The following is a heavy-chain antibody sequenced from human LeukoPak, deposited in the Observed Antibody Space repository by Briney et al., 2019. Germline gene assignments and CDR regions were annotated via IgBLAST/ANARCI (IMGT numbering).Heavy chain of an antibody. J-gene: IGHJ5*02. V-gene: IGHV1-2*02. D-gene: IGHD3-22*01. CDR1: GYTFTGYY. CDR2: INPNSGGT. CDR3: ARPGDYYGSSGLFWFDP. Sequence: ASVKVSCKASGYTFTGYYTHWVRQAPGQGLEWMGWINPNSGGTNYAQKFQGRVTMTRDTSISTAYMELSRLRSDDTAVYYCARPGDYYGSSGLFWFDPWGQGTLVTVSS.